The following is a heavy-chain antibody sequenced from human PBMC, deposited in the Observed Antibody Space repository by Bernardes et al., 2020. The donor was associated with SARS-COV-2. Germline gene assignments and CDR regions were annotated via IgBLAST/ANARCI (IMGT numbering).Heavy chain of an antibody. Sequence: GGSLRLSCAASGFNFRSYGMNWVRQAPGKGLEWVSGISGSGNGHKTYYAESVKGRFTISRDNSENTVSLQMNDLRPEDTAIYYCAKVTYDYWSGDLAGGGTYYINALDVWGQGTTVDVSS. CDR2: ISGSGNGHKT. V-gene: IGHV3-23*01. CDR1: GFNFRSYG. D-gene: IGHD3-3*01. CDR3: AKVTYDYWSGDLAGGGTYYINALDV. J-gene: IGHJ6*02.